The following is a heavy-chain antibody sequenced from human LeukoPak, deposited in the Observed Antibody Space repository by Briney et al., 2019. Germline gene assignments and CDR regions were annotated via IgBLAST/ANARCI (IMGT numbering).Heavy chain of an antibody. CDR3: ARDNFDRRDYPQTNYFYHMDG. D-gene: IGHD3-22*01. CDR2: ISSTSTFI. J-gene: IGHJ6*03. V-gene: IGHV3-21*01. CDR1: GFTFSRYS. Sequence: GGSLRLSCAASGFTFSRYSMNWVRQAPGKGLEWVASISSTSTFIYSADSVKGRFTISRDTAKNSLFLQMNSLRAEDTAIYYCARDNFDRRDYPQTNYFYHMDGWGKGTTVTVSS.